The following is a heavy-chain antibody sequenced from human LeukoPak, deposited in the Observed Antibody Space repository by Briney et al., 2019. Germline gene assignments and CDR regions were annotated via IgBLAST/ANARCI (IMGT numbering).Heavy chain of an antibody. J-gene: IGHJ4*02. Sequence: PSETLSLTCTVSGGSISSSSYYWGWIRQPPGKGLEWIGSIYYSGSTYYNPSLKSRVTISVDTSKNQFSLKLSSVTAADTAVYYCARDRGYVGYWGQGTLVTVSS. D-gene: IGHD5-18*01. V-gene: IGHV4-39*07. CDR2: IYYSGST. CDR3: ARDRGYVGY. CDR1: GGSISSSSYY.